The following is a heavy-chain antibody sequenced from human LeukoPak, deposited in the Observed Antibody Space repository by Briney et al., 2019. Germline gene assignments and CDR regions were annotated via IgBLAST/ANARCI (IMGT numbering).Heavy chain of an antibody. CDR1: GGSFSGHY. CDR3: ARGGDYSGYCYVLDY. D-gene: IGHD3-22*01. J-gene: IGHJ4*02. CDR2: INHSGGT. Sequence: SETLSLTCAVYGGSFSGHYWSWIRQPPGKGLEWIGEINHSGGTNYNPSLKSRVTISVDTSKNQFYLNLSSVTAADTAVYYCARGGDYSGYCYVLDYWGQGTLVTVSS. V-gene: IGHV4-34*01.